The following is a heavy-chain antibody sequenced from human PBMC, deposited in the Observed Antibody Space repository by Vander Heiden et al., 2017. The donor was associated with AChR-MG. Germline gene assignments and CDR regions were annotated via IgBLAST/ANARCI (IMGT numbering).Heavy chain of an antibody. CDR3: ARQFGGWFDP. CDR1: GGSIRSNTYY. V-gene: IGHV4-39*01. D-gene: IGHD3-16*01. Sequence: QLQLQESGPGLVKPSETLSLTCTVSGGSIRSNTYYWGWIRQPPGKGLEWIGSIYYSGGTYYNPSLKSRVTISVDTSKNQFSLMLSSVTAADTAVYYCARQFGGWFDPWSQGTLVTVSS. J-gene: IGHJ5*02. CDR2: IYYSGGT.